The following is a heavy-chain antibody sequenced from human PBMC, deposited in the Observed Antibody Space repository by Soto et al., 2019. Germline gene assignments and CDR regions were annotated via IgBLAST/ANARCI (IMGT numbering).Heavy chain of an antibody. Sequence: SETLSLTCAVYGGSFSGYYWSWIRQPPGKGLEWIGEINHSGSTNYNPSLKSRVTISVDTSKNQFSLKLSSVTAADTAVYYCATGQPGPIADDDSSAQGCWFDPWGQGTLVTVSS. CDR1: GGSFSGYY. D-gene: IGHD3-22*01. J-gene: IGHJ5*02. V-gene: IGHV4-34*01. CDR3: ATGQPGPIADDDSSAQGCWFDP. CDR2: INHSGST.